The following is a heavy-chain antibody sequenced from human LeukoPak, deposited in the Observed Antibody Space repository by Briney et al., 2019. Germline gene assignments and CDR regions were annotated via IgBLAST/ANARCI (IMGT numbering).Heavy chain of an antibody. CDR1: GGSFSGYY. CDR2: INHSGST. J-gene: IGHJ6*03. V-gene: IGHV4-34*01. Sequence: PSETLSLTCAVYGGSFSGYYWSWIRQPPGKGLEWIGEINHSGSTNYNPSLKSRVTISVDTSKNQFSLKVSSVTAADTAVYYCARQWMVWGYYYMDVWGKGTTVTISS. D-gene: IGHD3-10*01. CDR3: ARQWMVWGYYYMDV.